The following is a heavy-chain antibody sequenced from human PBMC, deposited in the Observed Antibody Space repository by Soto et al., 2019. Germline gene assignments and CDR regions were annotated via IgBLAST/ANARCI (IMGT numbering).Heavy chain of an antibody. J-gene: IGHJ4*02. CDR3: VKGEYYYDGSAYYPFDY. V-gene: IGHV3-64D*06. D-gene: IGHD3-22*01. CDR1: GFTFSIYA. CDR2: ISTNGGST. Sequence: GGSLRLSCSASGFTFSIYAMHWVRQAPGKGLEYVSSISTNGGSTHYADSVKGRFTISRDNSKNTVYLQMSSLRAEDTAVYYCVKGEYYYDGSAYYPFDYWGQGTLVTVSS.